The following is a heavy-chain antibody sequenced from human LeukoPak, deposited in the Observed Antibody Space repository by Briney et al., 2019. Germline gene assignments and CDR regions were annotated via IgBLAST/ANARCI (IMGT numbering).Heavy chain of an antibody. CDR1: GVSFRTYS. CDR3: ARGGQGRDDYFDY. J-gene: IGHJ4*02. Sequence: GGSLRLSCAASGVSFRTYSINWGRQCPGKGLEWMSYIRSSGDAIYYADSVRGRFTISRDNAKHSVYLQMNSLRVEDTAVYYCARGGQGRDDYFDYWGRGTVVTVSA. V-gene: IGHV3-48*04. CDR2: IRSSGDAI.